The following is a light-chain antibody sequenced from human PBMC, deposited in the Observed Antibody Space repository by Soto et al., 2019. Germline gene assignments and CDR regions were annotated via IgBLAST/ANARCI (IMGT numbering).Light chain of an antibody. Sequence: EIVMTQSPATLSVSPGERATLSCRASQSVSSKLAWYQEKPGQAPRLLIYGASTRATGTSARFSGGGSVTEFTLTISSLQSEDFAVYYCQQYNNWPYTFGQGTKLEIK. V-gene: IGKV3-15*01. CDR1: QSVSSK. J-gene: IGKJ2*01. CDR2: GAS. CDR3: QQYNNWPYT.